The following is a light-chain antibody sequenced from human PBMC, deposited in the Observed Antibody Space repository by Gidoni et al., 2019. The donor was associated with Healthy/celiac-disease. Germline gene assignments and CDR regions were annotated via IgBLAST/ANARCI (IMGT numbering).Light chain of an antibody. CDR3: AAWDDSLSGVV. V-gene: IGLV1-47*01. J-gene: IGLJ2*01. CDR2: RNN. Sequence: SLLPPPPSPSGTPGQSVTISFSGSSPNIGSNFVYCYQQPPGTALKLLIYRNNQRPSGVPDRFSGSKSGNSASLAISGIRSEEEAEYDCAAWDDSLSGVVFGGGTKLTGL. CDR1: SPNIGSNF.